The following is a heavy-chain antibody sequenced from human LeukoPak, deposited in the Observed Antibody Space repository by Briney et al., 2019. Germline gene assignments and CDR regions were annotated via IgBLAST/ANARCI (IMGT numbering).Heavy chain of an antibody. CDR2: ISASGTTI. CDR3: ATDSRGAFDI. CDR1: GFTFSDYY. V-gene: IGHV3-11*01. Sequence: PGGSLRLSCAASGFTFSDYYMSWIRQAPGKGLEWLSYISASGTTIFYADSVKGRFTISRDNAKNSLYLQMNSLRAEDTALYYCATDSRGAFDIWGQGTMVNVSS. D-gene: IGHD5-12*01. J-gene: IGHJ3*02.